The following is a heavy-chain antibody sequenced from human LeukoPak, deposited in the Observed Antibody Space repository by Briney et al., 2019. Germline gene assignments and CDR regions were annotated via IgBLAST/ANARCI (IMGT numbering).Heavy chain of an antibody. CDR2: ISWNSGSI. D-gene: IGHD3-10*01. CDR3: AKAIDGSGFSAPLDY. V-gene: IGHV3-9*01. CDR1: GFTFDDYA. J-gene: IGHJ4*02. Sequence: GRSLRLSCAASGFTFDDYAMHWVRQAPGKGLEWVSGISWNSGSIGYADSVKGRFTISRDNAKNSLYLQMNSLRAEDTALYYCAKAIDGSGFSAPLDYWGQGTLVTVSS.